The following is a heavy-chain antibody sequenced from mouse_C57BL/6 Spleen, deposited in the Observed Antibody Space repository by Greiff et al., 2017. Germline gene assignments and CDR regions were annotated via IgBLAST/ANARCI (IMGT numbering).Heavy chain of an antibody. CDR3: ARRYDYDNFDY. CDR2: IDPSDSYT. CDR1: GYTFTSYW. J-gene: IGHJ2*01. D-gene: IGHD2-4*01. V-gene: IGHV1-69*01. Sequence: QVQLQQPGAELVMPGASVKLSCKASGYTFTSYWMHWVKQRPGQGLEWIGEIDPSDSYTNYNQKFKGKSTLTVDKSSSTAYMQLSSLTSEDSAVYYCARRYDYDNFDYWGQGTTLPVSS.